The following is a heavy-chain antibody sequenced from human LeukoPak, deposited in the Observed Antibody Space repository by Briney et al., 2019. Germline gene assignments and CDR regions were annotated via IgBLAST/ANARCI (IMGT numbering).Heavy chain of an antibody. Sequence: SQTLSLTCTVSGGSISSGSYYWSWIRQPAGKGLEWIGRIYTSGSTNYNPSLKSRVTISVDTSKNQFSLKLSSVTAADTAVYYCARISLRGGFYYYYHGMDVWGQGTTVTVSS. J-gene: IGHJ6*02. D-gene: IGHD3-10*01. CDR1: GGSISSGSYY. CDR3: ARISLRGGFYYYYHGMDV. V-gene: IGHV4-61*02. CDR2: IYTSGST.